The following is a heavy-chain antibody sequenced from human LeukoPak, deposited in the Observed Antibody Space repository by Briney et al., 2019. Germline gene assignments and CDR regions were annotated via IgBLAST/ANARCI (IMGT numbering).Heavy chain of an antibody. J-gene: IGHJ5*02. CDR2: INPNSGGT. CDR3: ARDYERIIMVRGVPLSPQAVFDP. V-gene: IGHV1-2*02. D-gene: IGHD3-10*01. Sequence: ASVKVSCKTSGYTFTDYYIHWVRQAPGQGPEWMGWINPNSGGTNYAQNLQGRVTMTRDTSISTAYMELSRLRSDDTAVYYCARDYERIIMVRGVPLSPQAVFDPWGQGTLVTVSS. CDR1: GYTFTDYY.